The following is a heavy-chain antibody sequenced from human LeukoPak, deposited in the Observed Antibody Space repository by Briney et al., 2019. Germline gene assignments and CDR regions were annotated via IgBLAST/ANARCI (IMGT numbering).Heavy chain of an antibody. CDR2: INHSGST. CDR1: GGSFSGYY. Sequence: PSETLSLTCAVYGGSFSGYYWSWIRQPPGKGLEWIGEINHSGSTNYNPSLKSRVTISVDTSKNQFSLKLSSVTAADTAVYYCAREVENFDYWGQGTLVTVSS. D-gene: IGHD2-15*01. J-gene: IGHJ4*02. CDR3: AREVENFDY. V-gene: IGHV4-34*01.